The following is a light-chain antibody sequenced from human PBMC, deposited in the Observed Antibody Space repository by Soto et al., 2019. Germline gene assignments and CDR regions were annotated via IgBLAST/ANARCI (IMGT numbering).Light chain of an antibody. V-gene: IGKV3-15*01. CDR2: SAS. CDR1: QSISTE. J-gene: IGKJ2*01. Sequence: EIAMTQSPATLSVSPGERATLSCRASQSISTELAWYQQIPGQPPRLLIYSASTRATGVPARFTGSGSGPEFTLTISGLQSEDFAIYYCQQGHNWPLTFGQGTRLEI. CDR3: QQGHNWPLT.